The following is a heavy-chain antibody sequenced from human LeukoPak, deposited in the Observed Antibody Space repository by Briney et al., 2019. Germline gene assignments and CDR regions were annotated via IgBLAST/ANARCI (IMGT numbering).Heavy chain of an antibody. V-gene: IGHV1-18*01. CDR1: GGTFSSYA. Sequence: ASVKVSCKASGGTFSSYAISWVRQAPGQGLEWMGWISAYNGNTNYAQKLQGRVTMTTDTSTSTAYMELRSLRSDDTAVYYCARGSVRRAGIRGLWGPTDYGDYSLHFDLWGRGTLVTVSS. J-gene: IGHJ2*01. CDR2: ISAYNGNT. CDR3: ARGSVRRAGIRGLWGPTDYGDYSLHFDL. D-gene: IGHD4-17*01.